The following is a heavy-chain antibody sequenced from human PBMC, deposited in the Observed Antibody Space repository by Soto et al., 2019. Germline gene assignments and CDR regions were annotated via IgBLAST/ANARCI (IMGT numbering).Heavy chain of an antibody. CDR2: INHSGSP. Sequence: SETLSLTCAVYGGSFSGYYWSWIRQPAGKGLEWVGEINHSGSPNYNPSLKSRVTISVDTSKNQFSLKLSSVTAADTAVYYCASHLVGGYCSSTSYYGAFDIWGQGTMVTVSS. D-gene: IGHD2-2*01. V-gene: IGHV4-34*01. J-gene: IGHJ3*02. CDR3: ASHLVGGYCSSTSYYGAFDI. CDR1: GGSFSGYY.